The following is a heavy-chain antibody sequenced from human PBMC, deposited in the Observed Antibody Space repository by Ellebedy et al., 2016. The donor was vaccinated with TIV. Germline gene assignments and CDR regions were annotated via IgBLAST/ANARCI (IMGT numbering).Heavy chain of an antibody. D-gene: IGHD5-12*01. V-gene: IGHV1-69*13. Sequence: AASVKVSCKASGGTFTSNTISWVRQAPGQGLEWMGGIIPIFGTPKYAQRFKGRLRITADDSTSTAYMELSSLTSEDTAVYYCARGRKRGYGAYEHWGKGALVTVSS. J-gene: IGHJ1*01. CDR3: ARGRKRGYGAYEH. CDR2: IIPIFGTP. CDR1: GGTFTSNT.